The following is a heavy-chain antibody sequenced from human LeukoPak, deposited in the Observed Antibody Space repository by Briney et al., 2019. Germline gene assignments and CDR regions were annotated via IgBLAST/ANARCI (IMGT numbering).Heavy chain of an antibody. CDR2: LSSSGSAF. CDR3: AKGGYDPDYYFDY. V-gene: IGHV3-48*03. D-gene: IGHD3-16*01. J-gene: IGHJ4*02. CDR1: GFTFRSYE. Sequence: GGSLTLSCEDSGFTFRSYEMNWVRQAPGKGLEWIAYLSSSGSAFSYADSVKGRFTISRDNAKNSLYLQMNSLRAEDTALYYCAKGGYDPDYYFDYWGQGTLVTVSS.